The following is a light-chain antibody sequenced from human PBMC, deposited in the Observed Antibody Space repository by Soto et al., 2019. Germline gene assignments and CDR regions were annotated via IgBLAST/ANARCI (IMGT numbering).Light chain of an antibody. CDR1: QTIGNW. V-gene: IGKV1-5*01. Sequence: DIQMTQSPSTLSASVGDRVTITCRASQTIGNWLAWYQQKPGKTPDLLIYDASSLESGVPLRFSGSGSGTEFTLAISSLQTDDSATYYCQQYNDEPWTFGQGTKLEIK. J-gene: IGKJ1*01. CDR3: QQYNDEPWT. CDR2: DAS.